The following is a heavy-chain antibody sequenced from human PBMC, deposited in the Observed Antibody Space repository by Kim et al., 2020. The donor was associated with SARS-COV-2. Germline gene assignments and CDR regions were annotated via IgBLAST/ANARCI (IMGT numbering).Heavy chain of an antibody. Sequence: GGSLRLSCAASGFTFSSYAMSWVRQAPGKGLEWVSAISGSGGSTYYADSVKGRFTISRDNSKNTLYLQMNSLRAEDTAVYYCAKGGQQLVRVHYYYYYGMDVWGQGTTVTVSS. CDR1: GFTFSSYA. V-gene: IGHV3-23*01. J-gene: IGHJ6*02. CDR3: AKGGQQLVRVHYYYYYGMDV. CDR2: ISGSGGST. D-gene: IGHD6-13*01.